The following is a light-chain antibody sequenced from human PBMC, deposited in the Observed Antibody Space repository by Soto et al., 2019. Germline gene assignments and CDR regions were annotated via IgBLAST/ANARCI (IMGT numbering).Light chain of an antibody. J-gene: IGKJ4*01. CDR3: QQYNDWPLT. CDR1: QSISSH. V-gene: IGKV3-15*01. CDR2: GVS. Sequence: EVVMTQSPATLSVSPGERATLSCTASQSISSHLAWYQQKPGQSPRLLIYGVSTRATGIPARFSGSASGTEFTLAISSLQSEDFDVYYCQQYNDWPLTFGGGTKVEIK.